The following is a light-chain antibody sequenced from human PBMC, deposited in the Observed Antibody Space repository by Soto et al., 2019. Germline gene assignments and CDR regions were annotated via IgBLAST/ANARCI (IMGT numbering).Light chain of an antibody. Sequence: IVLTHSPATLSFSPGERATLSFRASQSVSINLAWYQQRPGQAPRLLIYDISNRAAGVPARFSGSGSETEFTLTIRSLQSEDFAVYFCQQYNNWPSFGQGTRLEIK. CDR3: QQYNNWPS. CDR1: QSVSIN. V-gene: IGKV3-15*01. CDR2: DIS. J-gene: IGKJ5*01.